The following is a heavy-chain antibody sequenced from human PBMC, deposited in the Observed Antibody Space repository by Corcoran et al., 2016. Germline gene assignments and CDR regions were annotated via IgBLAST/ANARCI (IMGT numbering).Heavy chain of an antibody. V-gene: IGHV1-18*01. CDR3: ARGGDYNFWSGPRPAFDY. Sequence: QVQLVRSGAEVKKPGASVKVSCKASGYTFTSYGISWVRQAPGQGLEWMGWISAYNGNTNYAQKLQGRVTMTTDTYTSTAYMELRSLRSDDTAVYYCARGGDYNFWSGPRPAFDYWGQGTLVTVSS. D-gene: IGHD3-3*01. CDR2: ISAYNGNT. CDR1: GYTFTSYG. J-gene: IGHJ4*02.